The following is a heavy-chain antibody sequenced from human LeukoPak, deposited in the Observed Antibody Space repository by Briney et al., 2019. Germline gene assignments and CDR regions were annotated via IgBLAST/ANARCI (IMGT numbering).Heavy chain of an antibody. J-gene: IGHJ4*02. Sequence: SQTLSLTCTVSGASISSRGYYWSWIRQHPGKGLEWIGYIFYSGSTYYNPSLKSRVTISVDTSKNHFSLKLSSVTAADTAVYYCARNDYGGKGGIDYWGQGTLVTVSS. CDR2: IFYSGST. D-gene: IGHD4-23*01. CDR3: ARNDYGGKGGIDY. CDR1: GASISSRGYY. V-gene: IGHV4-31*03.